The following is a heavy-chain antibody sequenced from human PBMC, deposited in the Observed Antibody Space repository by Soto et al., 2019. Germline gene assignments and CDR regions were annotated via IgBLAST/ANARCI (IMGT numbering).Heavy chain of an antibody. D-gene: IGHD6-13*01. CDR3: ARFQAAAGHNLFDY. Sequence: TQSHTYAVSGGYFISGGYSWSWIRQPPGKGLEWIGYIYHSGSTYYNPSLKSRVTISVDRSKNQFSLKLSSVTAADTAVYYCARFQAAAGHNLFDYWGQGTLVTVSS. CDR1: GGYFISGGYS. CDR2: IYHSGST. V-gene: IGHV4-30-2*01. J-gene: IGHJ4*02.